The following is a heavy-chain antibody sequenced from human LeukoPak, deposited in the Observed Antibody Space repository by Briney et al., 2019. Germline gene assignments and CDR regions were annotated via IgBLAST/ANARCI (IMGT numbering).Heavy chain of an antibody. Sequence: ASVKVSCKASGYTLTSYYMHWVRQAPGQGLEWMGIINPSGGSTSYAQKFQGRVTMTRDTSTSTVYMELSSLRSEDTAVYYCARVMGPVWFGELSRSYYGMDVWGQGTTVTVSS. CDR1: GYTLTSYY. D-gene: IGHD3-10*01. CDR3: ARVMGPVWFGELSRSYYGMDV. CDR2: INPSGGST. J-gene: IGHJ6*02. V-gene: IGHV1-46*01.